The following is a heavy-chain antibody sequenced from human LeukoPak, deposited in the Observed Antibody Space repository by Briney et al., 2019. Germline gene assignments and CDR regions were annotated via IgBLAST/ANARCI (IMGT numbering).Heavy chain of an antibody. J-gene: IGHJ6*03. Sequence: GASVKVSCKASGYTFTDYYIHWVRQAPGQGLEWMGWISPDSGGTKSAQKFQGRITMTRDTSIRTVNMELSRLRSDDTAVYYCARSLRTGAISASYYFYMDVWGKGTTVTISS. CDR3: ARSLRTGAISASYYFYMDV. CDR2: ISPDSGGT. D-gene: IGHD3/OR15-3a*01. V-gene: IGHV1-2*02. CDR1: GYTFTDYY.